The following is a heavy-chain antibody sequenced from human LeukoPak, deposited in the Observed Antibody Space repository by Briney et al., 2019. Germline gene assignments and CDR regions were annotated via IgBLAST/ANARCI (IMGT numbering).Heavy chain of an antibody. CDR1: GFTFSGFA. CDR2: ITRNSDKT. D-gene: IGHD2-8*01. CDR3: AKDRLPHGHHPLHL. V-gene: IGHV3-23*01. Sequence: GGSLRLSCEASGFTFSGFAMNWIRQAPGQGLEWVSGITRNSDKTTYAVSVKGRFIISRDNSKNTMFLQMKSLNVDDTAVYFCAKDRLPHGHHPLHLWGQGTLVPVPS. J-gene: IGHJ1*01.